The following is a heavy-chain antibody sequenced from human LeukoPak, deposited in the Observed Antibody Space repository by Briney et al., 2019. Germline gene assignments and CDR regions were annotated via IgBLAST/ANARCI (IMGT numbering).Heavy chain of an antibody. Sequence: GESLKISCQASGYSFTTYWIAWVRQLPGKGLEWMERVYPGDSDITYSPAFQGQVTVSADRSTNTAYLQLNSLKASDTAMYYCARQRDYGDDIYSRYFDYWGQGVLVTVSS. D-gene: IGHD4-17*01. CDR1: GYSFTTYW. CDR3: ARQRDYGDDIYSRYFDY. V-gene: IGHV5-51*01. CDR2: VYPGDSDI. J-gene: IGHJ4*02.